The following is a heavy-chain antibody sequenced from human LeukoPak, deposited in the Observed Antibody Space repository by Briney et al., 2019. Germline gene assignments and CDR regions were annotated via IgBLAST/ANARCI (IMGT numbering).Heavy chain of an antibody. CDR3: ARGIELEYFDY. V-gene: IGHV3-66*01. CDR1: GFTVSSNY. D-gene: IGHD6-6*01. J-gene: IGHJ4*02. CDR2: FYSGGST. Sequence: GGSLRLSCAASGFTVSSNYMSWVRQAPGKGLEWVSVFYSGGSTYYADSVKGRFTISRDNSKNTLYLQMNSLRAEDTAVYYRARGIELEYFDYWSQGTLVTVSS.